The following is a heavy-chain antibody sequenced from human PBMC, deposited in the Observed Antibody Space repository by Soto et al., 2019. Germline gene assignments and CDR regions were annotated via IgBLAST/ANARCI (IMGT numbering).Heavy chain of an antibody. CDR2: INHSGST. Sequence: QVQLQQWGAGLLKPSETLSLTCAVYGGSFSGYYWSWIRQPPGKGLEWIGEINHSGSTNYNPSLKGRVTISVGTSKNQFSLTLSSVTAADTAVYYCATFNHYDFWSGWYFVDDYWGQGTLVTVSS. CDR1: GGSFSGYY. D-gene: IGHD3-3*01. J-gene: IGHJ4*02. V-gene: IGHV4-34*01. CDR3: ATFNHYDFWSGWYFVDDY.